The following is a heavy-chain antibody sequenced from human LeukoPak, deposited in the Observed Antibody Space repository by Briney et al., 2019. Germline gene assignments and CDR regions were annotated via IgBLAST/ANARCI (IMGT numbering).Heavy chain of an antibody. CDR1: GGSISSISYY. Sequence: SETLSLTCTVSGGSISSISYYWGWIRQPPGKGLEWIGHIYYSGSTFYNPSLKSRVTISVDTSKNQFSLKLSSVTAADTAVYYCASIYSMIVVAPFDYWGQGTLVTVSS. J-gene: IGHJ4*02. CDR3: ASIYSMIVVAPFDY. V-gene: IGHV4-39*01. D-gene: IGHD3-22*01. CDR2: IYYSGST.